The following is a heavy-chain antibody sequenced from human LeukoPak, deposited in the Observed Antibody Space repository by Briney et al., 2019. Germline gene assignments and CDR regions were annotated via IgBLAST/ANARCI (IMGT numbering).Heavy chain of an antibody. CDR3: AIYRTAFYLHLYYVDY. CDR2: INWNGGST. CDR1: GFTFDDYG. V-gene: IGHV3-20*04. D-gene: IGHD3-3*02. Sequence: GGSLRLSCAASGFTFDDYGMSWVRQAPGKGLEWVSGINWNGGSTGYADSVKGRFTISRDNAKNSLYLQMNSLRAEDTALYYCAIYRTAFYLHLYYVDYWGQGSLVTVSS. J-gene: IGHJ4*02.